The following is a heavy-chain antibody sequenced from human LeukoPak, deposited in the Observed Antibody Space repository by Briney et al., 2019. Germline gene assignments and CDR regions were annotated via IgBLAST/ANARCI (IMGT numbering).Heavy chain of an antibody. CDR1: GYTFTGYY. CDR2: INPKSGGT. J-gene: IGHJ5*02. Sequence: ASVKVSCKAFGYTFTGYYMHWVRQAPGQGLEWMGWINPKSGGTNYAQKFQGRVTMTRDTSISTAYMELSRLRSDDTAVYYCARAHGYYDSSGYFRWFDPWGQGTLVTVSS. D-gene: IGHD3-22*01. CDR3: ARAHGYYDSSGYFRWFDP. V-gene: IGHV1-2*02.